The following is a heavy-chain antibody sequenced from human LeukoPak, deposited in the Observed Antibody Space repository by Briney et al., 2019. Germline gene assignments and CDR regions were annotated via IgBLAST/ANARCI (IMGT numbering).Heavy chain of an antibody. CDR3: ARTRNWSDGDY. Sequence: PSETLSLTCTVSGGSISSGGYYWSWIRQPPGKGLEWIGYIYHSGSTYYNPSLKSRVTISVDRSKNQFSLKLSSVTAADTAVYYCARTRNWSDGDYWGQGTLVTVSS. V-gene: IGHV4-30-2*01. D-gene: IGHD1-1*01. CDR1: GGSISSGGYY. CDR2: IYHSGST. J-gene: IGHJ4*02.